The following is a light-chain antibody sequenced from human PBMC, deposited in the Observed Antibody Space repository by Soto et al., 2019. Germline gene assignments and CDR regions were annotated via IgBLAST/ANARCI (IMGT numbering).Light chain of an antibody. Sequence: QSVLTQPPSASGSPGQSVTISCTGTSSDVGGYNYVSWYQQHPGKVPKLMIYEVNKRPSGVPDRFSGSKSGNTASLTVSGLQAEDEADYYCSSYAGRNILLFGGGTKLTVL. J-gene: IGLJ2*01. CDR3: SSYAGRNILL. V-gene: IGLV2-8*01. CDR1: SSDVGGYNY. CDR2: EVN.